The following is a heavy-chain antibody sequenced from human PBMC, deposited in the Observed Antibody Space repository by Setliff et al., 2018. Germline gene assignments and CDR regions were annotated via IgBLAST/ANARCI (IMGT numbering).Heavy chain of an antibody. J-gene: IGHJ3*02. CDR2: IWFDGINK. D-gene: IGHD2-15*01. CDR3: VCFSWRGCSGDTCYSGDDAVDM. Sequence: GESLKISCAASGFTFSTYGMHWVRQGPGKGLECVAFIWFDGINKYYVDSVKGRFTVSRDNSKDTLYLQMNSLRIEDSAVYYCVCFSWRGCSGDTCYSGDDAVDMWGQGTVVTLSS. CDR1: GFTFSTYG. V-gene: IGHV3-30*02.